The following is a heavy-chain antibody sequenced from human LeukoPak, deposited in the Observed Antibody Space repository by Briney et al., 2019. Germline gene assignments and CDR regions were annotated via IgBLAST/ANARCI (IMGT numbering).Heavy chain of an antibody. V-gene: IGHV1-18*04. CDR1: GYTSTSYG. CDR2: ISAYNGNT. D-gene: IGHD3-9*01. CDR3: ARDRRILTGPDY. Sequence: RVASVRVSCKASGYTSTSYGISWVRQAPGQGLEWMGWISAYNGNTNYAQKLQGRVTMTTDTSTSTAYMELRSLRSDDTAVYYCARDRRILTGPDYWGQGTLVTVSS. J-gene: IGHJ4*02.